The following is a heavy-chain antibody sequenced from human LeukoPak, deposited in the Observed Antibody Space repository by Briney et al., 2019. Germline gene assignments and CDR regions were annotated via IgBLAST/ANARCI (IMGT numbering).Heavy chain of an antibody. V-gene: IGHV3-30*03. Sequence: PGKSLTLSCAASGFTFSSYGIHWVRQAPGKGLEWVAVISYDGNTIYYSDSVKGRFTISRDNSKNTLYLQMGSLRAEDMAVYYCARDYGDYKYYFDYWGQGTLVTVSS. CDR2: ISYDGNTI. D-gene: IGHD4-17*01. CDR3: ARDYGDYKYYFDY. J-gene: IGHJ4*02. CDR1: GFTFSSYG.